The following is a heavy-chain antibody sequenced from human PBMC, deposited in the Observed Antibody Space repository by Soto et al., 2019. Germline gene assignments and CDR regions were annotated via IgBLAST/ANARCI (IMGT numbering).Heavy chain of an antibody. V-gene: IGHV3-74*01. CDR3: ARGVPGHYVMDV. CDR1: GFIFRNYW. Sequence: EVQLVESGGGLVQPGGSLRLSCAGSGFIFRNYWIHWVRQGPGNGLVCVSRINSDGGTTNYADSAKGRFTISRDNAENTVYLHINSLRVDDTATYYCARGVPGHYVMDVWGQGTTVTVSS. J-gene: IGHJ6*02. CDR2: INSDGGTT. D-gene: IGHD3-16*01.